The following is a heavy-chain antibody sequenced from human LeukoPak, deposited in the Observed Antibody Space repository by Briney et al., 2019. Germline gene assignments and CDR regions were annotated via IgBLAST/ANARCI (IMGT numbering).Heavy chain of an antibody. CDR1: DGSISSSNW. CDR3: ARVVVAATHYYYYGMDV. Sequence: PSGTLSFTCAVSDGSISSSNWWGRVRQPPGKGLEWIVEIYHSGSTNYNPSLKSRITISVDKAKNQFSLKLSSVTAADTAVYYCARVVVAATHYYYYGMDVWGKGTTVTVSS. CDR2: IYHSGST. V-gene: IGHV4-4*02. D-gene: IGHD2-15*01. J-gene: IGHJ6*04.